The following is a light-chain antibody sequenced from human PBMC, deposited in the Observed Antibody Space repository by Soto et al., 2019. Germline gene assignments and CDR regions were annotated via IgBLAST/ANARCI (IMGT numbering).Light chain of an antibody. CDR2: GAS. V-gene: IGKV3-20*01. CDR3: QRYGSSPPYT. J-gene: IGKJ2*01. Sequence: EIVLTQSPGTLSLSPGERATLSCRASQSVSSSYLAWYQQKPGQAPRLLIYGASSRATGITDRFSGSGSGTDFTLTISRLEAEDFAVYYCQRYGSSPPYTFGQGTKLEI. CDR1: QSVSSSY.